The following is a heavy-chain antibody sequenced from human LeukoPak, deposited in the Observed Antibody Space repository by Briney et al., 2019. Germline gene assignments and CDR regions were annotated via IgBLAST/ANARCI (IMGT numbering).Heavy chain of an antibody. CDR3: ARGGSRRSSSGVFDY. D-gene: IGHD6-6*01. V-gene: IGHV3-7*01. CDR2: IKQDGSEK. J-gene: IGHJ4*02. Sequence: GGSLRLSCAPSGFTFSRHGMHWVRQAPGKGLEWVANIKQDGSEKYYVDSVKGRFTISRDNAKNSLYLQMNSLRAEDTGVYYCARGGSRRSSSGVFDYWGQGTLVTVSS. CDR1: GFTFSRHG.